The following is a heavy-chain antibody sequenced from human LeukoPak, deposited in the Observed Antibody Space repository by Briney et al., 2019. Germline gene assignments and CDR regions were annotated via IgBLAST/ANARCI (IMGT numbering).Heavy chain of an antibody. CDR2: TCYRSKWYN. V-gene: IGHV6-1*01. D-gene: IGHD6-19*01. CDR3: ARDMGSYSSGFNFFDP. CDR1: GDSVSSNSAS. J-gene: IGHJ5*02. Sequence: SQTLSLTCAISGDSVSSNSASWNWIRQSPSRGLEWLGRTCYRSKWYNDYALSVKSRITINPDTPKNQFSLQLNSVTPEDTAVYYCARDMGSYSSGFNFFDPWGQGTLVTVSS.